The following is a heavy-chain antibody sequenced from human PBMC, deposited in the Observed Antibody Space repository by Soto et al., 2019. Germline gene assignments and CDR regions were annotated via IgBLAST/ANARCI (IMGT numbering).Heavy chain of an antibody. Sequence: SETLSLTCTVSGGSISSYYWSWIRQPPGKGLEWIGYIYYSGSTNYNPSLKSRVTISVDTSKNHFSLKLSSVTAADTAVYYCARAPYYDILTGYLHYFDYWGQGTLVTVSS. D-gene: IGHD3-9*01. CDR2: IYYSGST. J-gene: IGHJ4*02. CDR3: ARAPYYDILTGYLHYFDY. V-gene: IGHV4-59*01. CDR1: GGSISSYY.